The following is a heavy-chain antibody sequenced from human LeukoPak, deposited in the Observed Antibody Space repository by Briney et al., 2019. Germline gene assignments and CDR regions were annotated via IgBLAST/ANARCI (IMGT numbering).Heavy chain of an antibody. CDR2: INTDGSST. CDR1: GFTFNNYW. J-gene: IGHJ4*02. V-gene: IGHV3-74*01. D-gene: IGHD3-10*01. Sequence: SGGSLRLSCAASGFTFNNYWMHWVRQAPGKGLLWVSRINTDGSSTSYADSVKGRFTISRDNAKNSLYLQMNSLRAEDTALYYCARSPLDYYHDYWGQGTLVTVSS. CDR3: ARSPLDYYHDY.